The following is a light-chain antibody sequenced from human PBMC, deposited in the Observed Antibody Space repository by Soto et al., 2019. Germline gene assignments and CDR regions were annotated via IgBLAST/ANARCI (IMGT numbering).Light chain of an antibody. V-gene: IGKV1-12*01. Sequence: DIQMTQSPSSVSASVGDRVTISCRASQDISAYLAWYQQKPGKAPKLLIYAASSLQSGVPSRFSGGGSRTDFTLTISSLQPEDSAIYYCQQANSFPRTFGQGTRLEIK. CDR1: QDISAY. J-gene: IGKJ5*01. CDR3: QQANSFPRT. CDR2: AAS.